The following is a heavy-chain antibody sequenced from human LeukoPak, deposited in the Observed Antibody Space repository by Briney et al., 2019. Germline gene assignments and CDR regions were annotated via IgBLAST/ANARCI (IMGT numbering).Heavy chain of an antibody. CDR2: IIPIFVTA. V-gene: IGHV1-69*01. CDR1: GGTFSSYA. J-gene: IGHJ4*01. D-gene: IGHD5-12*01. CDR3: ARGGGDSGYEDY. Sequence: GASVKVSCKASGGTFSSYAISWVRQAPGQGLEWMGGIIPIFVTANYAQKFQGRVTITADESTSTAYMERSALRSGATAVYYCARGGGDSGYEDYWGQGTLVTVSS.